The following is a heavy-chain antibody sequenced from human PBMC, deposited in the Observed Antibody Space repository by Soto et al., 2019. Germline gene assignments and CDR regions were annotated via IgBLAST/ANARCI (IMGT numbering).Heavy chain of an antibody. CDR1: GASISGSYYY. Sequence: SETLSLTCAVSGASISGSYYYWAWLRQSPGKGPEWIGSVFYTGFTSYNPSLESRVSVSVDTSKSQFSLKLRAVTAADTAVYYCATSQKGYNWNYFDHWGQGALVTVSS. CDR2: VFYTGFT. D-gene: IGHD1-20*01. V-gene: IGHV4-39*01. J-gene: IGHJ4*02. CDR3: ATSQKGYNWNYFDH.